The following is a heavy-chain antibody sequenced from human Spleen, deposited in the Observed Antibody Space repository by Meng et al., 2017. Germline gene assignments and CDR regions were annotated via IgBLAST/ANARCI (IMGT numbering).Heavy chain of an antibody. J-gene: IGHJ4*02. CDR3: TSDRYTNDWYRVDF. D-gene: IGHD6-19*01. CDR2: IRNKAYGGTP. CDR1: GFNFDDYA. V-gene: IGHV3-49*04. Sequence: GGSLRLSCTTSGFNFDDYAMTWVRQAPGKGLEWVGFIRNKAYGGTPDYAASVKGRFTISRDDSNSIAYLQMNCLKTEDTAVYYCTSDRYTNDWYRVDFCGQGTLVTVSS.